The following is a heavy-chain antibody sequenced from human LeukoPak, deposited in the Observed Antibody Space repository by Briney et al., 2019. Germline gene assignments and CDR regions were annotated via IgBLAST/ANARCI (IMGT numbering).Heavy chain of an antibody. CDR1: GYTFASYY. V-gene: IGHV1-46*01. J-gene: IGHJ2*01. CDR2: INPSGGST. D-gene: IGHD4-17*01. Sequence: ASVKVSCKASGYTFASYYMHWVRQAPGQGLEWVGIINPSGGSTSYAQKFQGRVTMTRDTSTSTVYMELSSLRSEDTAVYYCATVLSGDYHRGDYWYFDLWGRGTLVTVSS. CDR3: ATVLSGDYHRGDYWYFDL.